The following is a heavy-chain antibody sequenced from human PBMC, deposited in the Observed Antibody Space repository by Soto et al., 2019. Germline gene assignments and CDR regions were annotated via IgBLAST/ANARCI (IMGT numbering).Heavy chain of an antibody. D-gene: IGHD1-1*01. CDR3: ARATGTLRSRNCDY. J-gene: IGHJ4*02. CDR1: GGSISTVGHY. V-gene: IGHV4-31*03. Sequence: SETLSLTCSVSGGSISTVGHYWTWIRQPPGKGLGWIGSIYHTGSTYYSKSLRSRLTMSVDTSKSQFSLRLSSVTAADTAVYYCARATGTLRSRNCDYWGQGSLVTVYS. CDR2: IYHTGST.